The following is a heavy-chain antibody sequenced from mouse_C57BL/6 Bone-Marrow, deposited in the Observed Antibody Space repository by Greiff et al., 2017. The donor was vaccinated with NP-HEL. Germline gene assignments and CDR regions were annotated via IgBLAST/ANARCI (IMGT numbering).Heavy chain of an antibody. CDR1: GFTFSNYW. V-gene: IGHV6-3*01. J-gene: IGHJ2*01. CDR2: IRLKSDNYAT. Sequence: EVQGVESGGGLVQPGGSMKLSCVASGFTFSNYWMNWVRQSPEKGLEWVAQIRLKSDNYATHYAESVKGRFTISRDDSKSSVYLQMNNLRAEDTGIYYCTLITTVVLRDYWGQGTTLTVSS. CDR3: TLITTVVLRDY. D-gene: IGHD1-1*01.